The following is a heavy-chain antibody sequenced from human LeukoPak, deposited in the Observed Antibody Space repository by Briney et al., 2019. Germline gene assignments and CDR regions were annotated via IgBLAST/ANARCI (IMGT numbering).Heavy chain of an antibody. CDR3: ARRRPRGYYYYMDV. V-gene: IGHV4-61*02. Sequence: SGTLSLTCTVSGGSISSGSYYWSWIRQPAGKGLEWIGRIYTSGSTNYNPSLKSRVTISVDTSKNQFSLKLSSVTAADTAVYYCARRRPRGYYYYMDVWGKGTTVTVSS. D-gene: IGHD3-10*01. J-gene: IGHJ6*03. CDR2: IYTSGST. CDR1: GGSISSGSYY.